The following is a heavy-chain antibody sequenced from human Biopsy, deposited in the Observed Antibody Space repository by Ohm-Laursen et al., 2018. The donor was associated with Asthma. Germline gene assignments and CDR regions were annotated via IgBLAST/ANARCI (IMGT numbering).Heavy chain of an antibody. CDR2: ISVYNGDT. J-gene: IGHJ4*02. Sequence: VASVKVSCKASGDSFSNYAISWVRQAPGQGLEWMGWISVYNGDTDYAQKLQGRVTMTTDTSTSTAYMELRSLRSDDTAVYYCARHRGYCTGGSCYPDFDYWGQGTLVTVSS. V-gene: IGHV1-18*01. D-gene: IGHD2-15*01. CDR3: ARHRGYCTGGSCYPDFDY. CDR1: GDSFSNYA.